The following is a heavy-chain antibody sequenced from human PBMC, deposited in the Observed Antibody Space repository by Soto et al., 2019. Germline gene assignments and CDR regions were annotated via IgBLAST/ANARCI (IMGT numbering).Heavy chain of an antibody. V-gene: IGHV1-3*01. J-gene: IGHJ5*02. D-gene: IGHD3-22*01. CDR2: INAGNGNT. Sequence: ASVKVSCKASGYTFTSYAMHWVRQAPGQRIEWMGWINAGNGNTKYSQKFQGRVTITRDTSASTAYMELSSLRSEDTAVYYCARSTLFYYSSGPINWFDPSGQGTLVTVSS. CDR1: GYTFTSYA. CDR3: ARSTLFYYSSGPINWFDP.